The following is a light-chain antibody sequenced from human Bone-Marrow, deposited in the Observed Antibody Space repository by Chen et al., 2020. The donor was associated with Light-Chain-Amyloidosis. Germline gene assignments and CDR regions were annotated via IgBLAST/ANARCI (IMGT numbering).Light chain of an antibody. CDR2: EVP. J-gene: IGLJ1*01. Sequence: QFALTQPASVSGSPGQSITISCTGTSSDVGGDNHVSWYQQHPDKAPKLMIYEVPNRPSWVPDRFSGYMSDTTASLTISGLQTEDEADYFCSSYTITNTLVFGSGTRVTVL. CDR3: SSYTITNTLV. V-gene: IGLV2-14*01. CDR1: SSDVGGDNH.